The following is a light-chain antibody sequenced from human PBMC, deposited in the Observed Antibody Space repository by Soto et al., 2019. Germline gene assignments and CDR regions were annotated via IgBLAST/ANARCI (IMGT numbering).Light chain of an antibody. CDR3: NADTGRSTPYV. J-gene: IGLJ1*01. V-gene: IGLV2-14*03. CDR2: DVS. Sequence: QSALTQPASVSGSPGQSITISCTGTSSDVGSYNYVSWYQQHPGKAPKLMIYDVSNRPSGVSNRFSGSKSGNTASLTISWLQAEDEADYYCNADTGRSTPYVFGTGTKLTVL. CDR1: SSDVGSYNY.